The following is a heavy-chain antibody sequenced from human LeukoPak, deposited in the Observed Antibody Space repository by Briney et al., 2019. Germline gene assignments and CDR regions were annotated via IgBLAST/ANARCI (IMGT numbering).Heavy chain of an antibody. CDR1: GFIFRSFA. D-gene: IGHD1-1*01. Sequence: PGGSLRLSCEASGFIFRSFALSWVRQAPGKEPEWVAAISASGAGTYYADSVKGRFTISRDNSKNTLYLQMNSLRAEDTAVYYCAKDKPRTGTTGGAPDYWGQGTLVTVSS. V-gene: IGHV3-23*01. CDR2: ISASGAGT. J-gene: IGHJ4*02. CDR3: AKDKPRTGTTGGAPDY.